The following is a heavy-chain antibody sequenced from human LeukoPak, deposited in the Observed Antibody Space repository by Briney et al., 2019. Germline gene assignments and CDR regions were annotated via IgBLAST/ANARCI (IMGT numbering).Heavy chain of an antibody. CDR2: IFHSGST. J-gene: IGHJ6*03. CDR3: ARTTEGGYTYDYFYYYYVDV. V-gene: IGHV4-4*02. CDR1: GASISSSYW. D-gene: IGHD5-18*01. Sequence: SGTLSLTCAVSGASISSSYWWSWVRQPPGKGLEWIGEIFHSGSTNYNPSLKNRVTISVDKSKNQFSLKLSSVTAADTAVYYCARTTEGGYTYDYFYYYYVDVWGKGTTVTISS.